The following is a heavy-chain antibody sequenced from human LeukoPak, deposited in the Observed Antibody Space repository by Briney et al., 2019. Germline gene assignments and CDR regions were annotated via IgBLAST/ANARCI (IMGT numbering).Heavy chain of an antibody. Sequence: SETLSLTCTVSGGSISSYYWSWIRQPAGKGLEWIGRIYTSGSTYYNPSLKSRVTISVDTSKNQFSLKLSSVTAADTAVYYCARGPFTYQLPYFDYWGQGTLVTVSS. V-gene: IGHV4-4*07. J-gene: IGHJ4*02. CDR3: ARGPFTYQLPYFDY. CDR2: IYTSGST. D-gene: IGHD2-2*01. CDR1: GGSISSYY.